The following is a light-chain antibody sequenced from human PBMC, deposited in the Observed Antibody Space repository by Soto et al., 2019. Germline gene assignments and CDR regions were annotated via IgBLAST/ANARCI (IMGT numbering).Light chain of an antibody. CDR1: QSVSTN. CDR3: QQCNDWPHT. Sequence: ETVMTQSPATLSVSPGERATLSCRASQSVSTNLAWYQQKPGQAPRLLIYGASSRATGIPARFSGRGSGTEFTLTISSLQSEDCAVYYCQQCNDWPHTFGQGTKLEIK. V-gene: IGKV3-15*01. J-gene: IGKJ2*01. CDR2: GAS.